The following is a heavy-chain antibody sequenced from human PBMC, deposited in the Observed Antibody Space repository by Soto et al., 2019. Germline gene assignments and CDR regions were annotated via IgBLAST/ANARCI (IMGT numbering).Heavy chain of an antibody. Sequence: SETLSLTCTVSGGSITTSGSYWSWIRQHPGKGLEWIGNIYHSGNTYYNPSLKSRLTISVDTSKNHFSLMVDSVTAADTAVYYCARARFQVLYGKPYFDSWGQGTLVTVS. CDR1: GGSITTSGSY. CDR3: ARARFQVLYGKPYFDS. D-gene: IGHD2-2*02. CDR2: IYHSGNT. J-gene: IGHJ4*02. V-gene: IGHV4-31*03.